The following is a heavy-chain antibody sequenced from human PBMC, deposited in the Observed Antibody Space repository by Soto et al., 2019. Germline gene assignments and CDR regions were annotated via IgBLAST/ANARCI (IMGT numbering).Heavy chain of an antibody. V-gene: IGHV3-23*01. J-gene: IGHJ4*02. D-gene: IGHD3-10*01. CDR1: EFTFSSFA. CDR3: AKGLSGDYPFDY. CDR2: ISGSGGST. Sequence: GGSLRLFCAASEFTFSSFAMSWVRQAPGKGLEWVSSISGSGGSTYYADSVKGRFTISRDNFKSTLYVQMNSLRAEDTAVYYCAKGLSGDYPFDYWGQGTLVTVSS.